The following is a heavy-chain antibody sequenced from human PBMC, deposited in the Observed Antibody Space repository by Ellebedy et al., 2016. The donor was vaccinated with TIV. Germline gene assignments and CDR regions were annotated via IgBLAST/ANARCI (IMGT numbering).Heavy chain of an antibody. D-gene: IGHD4-17*01. CDR1: GFAFSNYS. V-gene: IGHV3-48*02. J-gene: IGHJ4*02. Sequence: GESLKISCAASGFAFSNYSMNWVRQAPGKGPDWVSYITTTSTTIYYADSVKGRFTISRDNANNPLYLQMNSLRDEDTAIYYCARVGRLRSLDSWGQGTLVTVSS. CDR2: ITTTSTTI. CDR3: ARVGRLRSLDS.